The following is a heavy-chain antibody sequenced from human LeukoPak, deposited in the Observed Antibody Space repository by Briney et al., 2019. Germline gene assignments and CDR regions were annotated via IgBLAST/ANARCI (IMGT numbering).Heavy chain of an antibody. CDR2: ISGSGGST. V-gene: IGHV3-23*01. D-gene: IGHD3-22*01. Sequence: GGSLRLSCAASGFTLSSYAMSWVRQAPGKGLEWVSAISGSGGSTYYADSVKGRFTISRDNSKNTLYLQMNSLRAEDTAVYYCAKDRSYYDGSGYYVRQPYYYYYGMDVWGQGTTVTVSS. CDR3: AKDRSYYDGSGYYVRQPYYYYYGMDV. J-gene: IGHJ6*02. CDR1: GFTLSSYA.